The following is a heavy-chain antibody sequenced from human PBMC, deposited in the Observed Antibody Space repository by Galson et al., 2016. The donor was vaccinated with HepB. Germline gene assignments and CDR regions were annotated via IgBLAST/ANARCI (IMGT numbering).Heavy chain of an antibody. CDR2: IHYTGRT. V-gene: IGHV4-59*12. D-gene: IGHD4-17*01. Sequence: SETLSLTCSVSGGSISNYYWSWVRQPPGKGLEWIGYIHYTGRTDYNASPNSRVTISLDMSKNQFSLKLTAMPAADSATYYCARGVGRSLGYWGQGTLVTV. CDR1: GGSISNYY. CDR3: ARGVGRSLGY. J-gene: IGHJ4*02.